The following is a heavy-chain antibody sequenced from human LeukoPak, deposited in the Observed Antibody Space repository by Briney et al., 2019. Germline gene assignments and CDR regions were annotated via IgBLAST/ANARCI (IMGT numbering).Heavy chain of an antibody. J-gene: IGHJ4*02. D-gene: IGHD2-2*01. CDR1: GFTFSSYW. Sequence: PGGSLRLYCAASGFTFSSYWMHWVRQAPGKGLEWVANIKQDGSEKYYVDSVKGRFTISRDNAKNSLYLQMNSLRAEDTAVYYCAREVVVPAAILFYFDYWGQGTLVTVSS. CDR2: IKQDGSEK. V-gene: IGHV3-7*01. CDR3: AREVVVPAAILFYFDY.